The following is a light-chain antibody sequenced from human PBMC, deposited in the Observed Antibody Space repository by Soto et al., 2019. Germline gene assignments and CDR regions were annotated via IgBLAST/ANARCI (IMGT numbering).Light chain of an antibody. CDR1: SSDVGGYNY. CDR2: DVS. Sequence: LTQPPSASGSPGQSVTISCTGTSSDVGGYNYVSWYQQHPGKAPKLMIYDVSSRPSGVPDRFSGSKSGNTASLTVSGLQAEDEADYYCSSYAGTHIVFGTGTKVTVL. V-gene: IGLV2-8*01. J-gene: IGLJ1*01. CDR3: SSYAGTHIV.